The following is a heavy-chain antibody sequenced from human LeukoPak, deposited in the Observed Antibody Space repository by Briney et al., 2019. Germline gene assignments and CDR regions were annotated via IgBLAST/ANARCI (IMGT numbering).Heavy chain of an antibody. Sequence: GGSLRLSCAASGFTFSSYSMNWVRQAPGKGLEWVSYISSSSSTIYYADSVKGRFTISRDNAKNSLYLQMNSLRAEDTAVYYCAREVLGLAFDYWGQGTLATVSS. D-gene: IGHD1-14*01. J-gene: IGHJ4*02. CDR2: ISSSSSTI. V-gene: IGHV3-48*01. CDR1: GFTFSSYS. CDR3: AREVLGLAFDY.